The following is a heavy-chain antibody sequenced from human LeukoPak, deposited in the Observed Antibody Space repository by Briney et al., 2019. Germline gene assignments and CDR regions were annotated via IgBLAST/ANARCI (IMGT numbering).Heavy chain of an antibody. Sequence: SETLSLSCTVSGGSISNYYWTWLRQPPGKGLEWIGYIYYSGSTNYNPSLKSRVTMSLDTSKNQFSLRLTSVTAADTAVYYCARGFDSKSTYFDYWGQGTLVTVSS. J-gene: IGHJ4*02. CDR1: GGSISNYY. V-gene: IGHV4-59*01. CDR3: ARGFDSKSTYFDY. D-gene: IGHD5-12*01. CDR2: IYYSGST.